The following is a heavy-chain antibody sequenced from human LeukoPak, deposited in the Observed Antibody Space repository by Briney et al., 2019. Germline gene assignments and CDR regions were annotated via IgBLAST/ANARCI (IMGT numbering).Heavy chain of an antibody. D-gene: IGHD3-10*01. CDR2: IYHSGST. V-gene: IGHV4-4*02. J-gene: IGHJ5*02. CDR3: ARGVTMVSHWFDP. CDR1: GGSISSSNW. Sequence: PSETLSLTCAVSGGSISSSNWWSWVRQPPGKGLEWIGEIYHSGSTNYNPSLKSRVTISVDKSKNQFSLKLSSVTAADTAVYYCARGVTMVSHWFDPWGQGTLVTVSS.